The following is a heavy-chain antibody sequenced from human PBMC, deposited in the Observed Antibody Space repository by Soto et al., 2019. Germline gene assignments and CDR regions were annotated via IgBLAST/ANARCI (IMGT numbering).Heavy chain of an antibody. CDR2: TYYRSKWYN. J-gene: IGHJ6*03. D-gene: IGHD5-12*01. CDR1: GDSVSSNSAA. Sequence: SPTLSLTCAISGDSVSSNSAAWNWIRQSPSRGLEWLGRTYYRSKWYNDYAVSVKSRITINPDTSKNQFSLQLNSVTPEDTAVYYCAREASGYDPPYYYYYYMDVWGKGTTVTVSS. CDR3: AREASGYDPPYYYYYYMDV. V-gene: IGHV6-1*01.